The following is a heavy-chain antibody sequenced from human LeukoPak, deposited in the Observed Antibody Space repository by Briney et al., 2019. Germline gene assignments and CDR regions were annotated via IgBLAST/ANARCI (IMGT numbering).Heavy chain of an antibody. D-gene: IGHD3-3*01. J-gene: IGHJ3*02. CDR1: GGTFSSYA. Sequence: SVKVSCKASGGTFSSYAISWVRQAPGQGLEWMGGIIPIFGTANYAQKFQGRVTITADESTSTAYMELSSLRSEDTAVYYCARVGLGITIFGVVKNAFDIWGQGTMVTVSS. V-gene: IGHV1-69*01. CDR2: IIPIFGTA. CDR3: ARVGLGITIFGVVKNAFDI.